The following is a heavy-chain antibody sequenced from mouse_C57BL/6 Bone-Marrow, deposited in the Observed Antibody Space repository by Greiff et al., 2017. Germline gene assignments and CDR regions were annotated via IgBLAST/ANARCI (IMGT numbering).Heavy chain of an antibody. CDR3: ARGGDGYWAWFAY. Sequence: VQLQQSGAELAKPGASVQLSCKASGYTFTSYWMHWVKQRPGQGLEWIGYINPSSGYTKYNQKFKDKATLTADKSSSTAYMQLSSLTYEDSAVYYCARGGDGYWAWFAYWGQGTLVTVSA. D-gene: IGHD2-3*01. CDR2: INPSSGYT. CDR1: GYTFTSYW. J-gene: IGHJ3*01. V-gene: IGHV1-7*01.